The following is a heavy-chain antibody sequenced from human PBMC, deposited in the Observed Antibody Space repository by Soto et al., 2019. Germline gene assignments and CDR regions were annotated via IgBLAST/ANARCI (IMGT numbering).Heavy chain of an antibody. CDR2: MNPNSGNT. Sequence: ASVKVSCKAFGYTFTSYDINWVRQATGQGLEWMGWMNPNSGNTGYAQKFQGKVTMTRNTSISTAYMELSSLRAEDTAVYSCARDVKTMLRGVIPAFDVWGQGTMVTVSS. CDR1: GYTFTSYD. J-gene: IGHJ3*01. CDR3: ARDVKTMLRGVIPAFDV. V-gene: IGHV1-8*01. D-gene: IGHD3-10*01.